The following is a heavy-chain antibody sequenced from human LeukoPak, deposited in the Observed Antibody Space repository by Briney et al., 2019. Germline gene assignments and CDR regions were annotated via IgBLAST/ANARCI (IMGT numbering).Heavy chain of an antibody. CDR1: GGTFSSYA. CDR3: ARGIVATISGGTELDY. D-gene: IGHD5-12*01. Sequence: GASVKVSCKASGGTFSSYAISWVRQAPGQGLEWMGRIIPILGIANYAQKFQGRVTITADKSTSTAYMELSSLRSEDTAVYYCARGIVATISGGTELDYWGQGTLVTVSS. J-gene: IGHJ4*02. CDR2: IIPILGIA. V-gene: IGHV1-69*04.